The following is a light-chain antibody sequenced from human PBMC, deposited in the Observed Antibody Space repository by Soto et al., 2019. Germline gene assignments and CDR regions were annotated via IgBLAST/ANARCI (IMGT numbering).Light chain of an antibody. V-gene: IGLV2-8*01. CDR2: EVS. CDR3: SSYAGSTNFHVV. CDR1: SSDVGGYNY. Sequence: QSALTQAPSASGSPGQSVTISCTGTSSDVGGYNYVSWYQQHPGKAPKLMIYEVSKRPSGVPDRFSGSKSGNTASLTVSGLQAEDEADYYCSSYAGSTNFHVVFGGGTKVTVL. J-gene: IGLJ2*01.